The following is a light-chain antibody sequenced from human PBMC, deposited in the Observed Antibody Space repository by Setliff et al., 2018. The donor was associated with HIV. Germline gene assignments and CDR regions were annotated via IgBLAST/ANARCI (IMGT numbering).Light chain of an antibody. CDR2: DVN. V-gene: IGLV2-23*02. J-gene: IGLJ1*01. CDR3: CSYAGRSTVPNYV. CDR1: SGDVGNYNL. Sequence: QSALTQPASVSGSPGQSITISCTGTSGDVGNYNLVSWYQLHPGKAPKLMIYDVNKRPSGVSNRFSASKSGNTASLTISGLQPEDEADYFCCSYAGRSTVPNYVFGIGTKV.